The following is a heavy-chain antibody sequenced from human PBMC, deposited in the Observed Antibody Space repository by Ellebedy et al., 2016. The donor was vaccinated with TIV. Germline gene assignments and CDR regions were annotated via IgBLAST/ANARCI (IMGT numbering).Heavy chain of an antibody. D-gene: IGHD3-22*01. J-gene: IGHJ5*02. CDR3: ARDRSSGWLDL. V-gene: IGHV3-21*01. Sequence: GGSLRLSXTTSGVNFTGYDMTWIRQAPGKGLEWVSSISFDSRYKYYAASVRGRFTISRDNAKSSLHLQLNSLTVDGTALYFCARDRSSGWLDLWGRGTRVTVSS. CDR1: GVNFTGYD. CDR2: ISFDSRYK.